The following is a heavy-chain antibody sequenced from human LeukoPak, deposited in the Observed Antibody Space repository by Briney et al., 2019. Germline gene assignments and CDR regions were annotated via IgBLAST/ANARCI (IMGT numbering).Heavy chain of an antibody. CDR3: ARPVDVVTAFFDY. J-gene: IGHJ4*02. CDR2: INHSGST. Sequence: SETLSLTCAVYGGSFGGYYWSWIRQPPGKGLEWIGEINHSGSTNYNPSLKSRVTISVDTSKNQFSLKLSSVTAADTAVYYCARPVDVVTAFFDYWGQGTLVTVSS. CDR1: GGSFGGYY. D-gene: IGHD2-21*02. V-gene: IGHV4-34*01.